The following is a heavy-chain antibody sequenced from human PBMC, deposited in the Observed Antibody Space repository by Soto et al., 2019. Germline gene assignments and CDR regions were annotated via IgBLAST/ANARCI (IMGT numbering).Heavy chain of an antibody. J-gene: IGHJ4*02. Sequence: GGSLRRSWAASGFTFSSYWMHWGRQAPGKGLVWVSRINSDGSSTSYADSVKGRFTISRDNAKNTLYLQMNSLRAEDTAVYYCARALYSGSYYGYWGQGTLVTVSS. V-gene: IGHV3-74*01. CDR3: ARALYSGSYYGY. D-gene: IGHD1-26*01. CDR1: GFTFSSYW. CDR2: INSDGSST.